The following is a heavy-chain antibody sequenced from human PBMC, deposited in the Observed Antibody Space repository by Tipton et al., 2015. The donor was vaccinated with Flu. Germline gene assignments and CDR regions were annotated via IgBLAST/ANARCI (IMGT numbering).Heavy chain of an antibody. CDR2: ISSSSSYI. J-gene: IGHJ5*02. V-gene: IGHV3-21*01. CDR1: GFTFSSYS. D-gene: IGHD3-22*01. CDR3: ARGGPDYYDTSGHYLGWFDP. Sequence: SLRLSCAASGFTFSSYSVNWVRQAPGKGLEWVSFISSSSSYIYYADSVKGRFTISRDNAKNSLYLQMNSLRAEDTAVYYCARGGPDYYDTSGHYLGWFDPWGQGTLVTVSS.